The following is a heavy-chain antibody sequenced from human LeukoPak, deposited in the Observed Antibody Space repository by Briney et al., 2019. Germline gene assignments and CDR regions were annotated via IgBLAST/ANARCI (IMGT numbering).Heavy chain of an antibody. CDR3: ARNDYFGINNGMDV. Sequence: PGGSLRLSCAASGFTFSSYWMNWARQAPGKGLEWIGEINHSGYTNYYPSLKSRVTISVDTSKNQFSLRLSSVTAADTAVYYCARNDYFGINNGMDVWGQGTTVTVS. CDR1: GFTFSSYW. V-gene: IGHV4-34*01. J-gene: IGHJ6*02. D-gene: IGHD2/OR15-2a*01. CDR2: INHSGYT.